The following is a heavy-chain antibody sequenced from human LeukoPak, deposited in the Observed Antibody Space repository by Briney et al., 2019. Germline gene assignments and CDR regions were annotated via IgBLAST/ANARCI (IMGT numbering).Heavy chain of an antibody. J-gene: IGHJ3*02. Sequence: PGGSLRLSCAASGFSFNTYAMSWVRQAPGKGLEWVSAISNTGGSTYYADSVKGRFTISRDKSKNTLSLQMNSLRAEDTAVYYCAKAGGSWYQALDIWGQGTMVTVSS. CDR3: AKAGGSWYQALDI. CDR1: GFSFNTYA. D-gene: IGHD6-13*01. CDR2: ISNTGGST. V-gene: IGHV3-23*01.